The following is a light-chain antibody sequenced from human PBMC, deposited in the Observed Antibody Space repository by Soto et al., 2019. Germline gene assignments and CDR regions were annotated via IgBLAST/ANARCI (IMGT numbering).Light chain of an antibody. V-gene: IGLV2-11*01. CDR1: SSDVGSYNH. CDR2: DVT. J-gene: IGLJ3*02. Sequence: QSALTQPRSVSGSPGQSVTISCTGTSSDVGSYNHVSWYQQHPGKAPKLILYDVTQRPSGVPDRFSGSKSGNTASLTISGLQADDETDYYCCSYAGNFIWVFGGETKLTVL. CDR3: CSYAGNFIWV.